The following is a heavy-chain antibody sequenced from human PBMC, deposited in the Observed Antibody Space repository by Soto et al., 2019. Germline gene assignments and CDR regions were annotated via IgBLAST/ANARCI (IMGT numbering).Heavy chain of an antibody. CDR3: ARVVTMIVVVITDYYYGMDV. CDR2: ISAYNGNT. Sequence: ASVKVSCKASGYTFTSYGISWVRQAPGQGLEWMGWISAYNGNTNYVQKLQGRVTMTTDTSTSTAYMELRSLRSDDTAVYYCARVVTMIVVVITDYYYGMDVWGQGTTVTVSS. V-gene: IGHV1-18*01. D-gene: IGHD3-22*01. CDR1: GYTFTSYG. J-gene: IGHJ6*02.